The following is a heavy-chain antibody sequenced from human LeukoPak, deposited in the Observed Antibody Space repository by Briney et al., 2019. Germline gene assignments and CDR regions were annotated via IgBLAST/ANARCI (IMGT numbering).Heavy chain of an antibody. CDR3: ARRHRQWLVRGYFDY. Sequence: SETLSLTCAVYGGSFSGYYWSWIRQPPGKGLEWIGEINHSGSTNYNPSLKSRVTISVDTSKNQFSLKLSSVTAADTAVYYCARRHRQWLVRGYFDYWGQGTLVTVSS. CDR2: INHSGST. D-gene: IGHD6-19*01. V-gene: IGHV4-34*01. CDR1: GGSFSGYY. J-gene: IGHJ4*02.